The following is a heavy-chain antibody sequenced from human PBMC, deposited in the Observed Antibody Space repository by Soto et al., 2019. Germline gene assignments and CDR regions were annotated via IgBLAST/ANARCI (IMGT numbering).Heavy chain of an antibody. CDR3: ARDRSGYYSIDF. J-gene: IGHJ4*02. V-gene: IGHV4-31*03. CDR2: IYYSGTT. CDR1: GGSISSGGYY. D-gene: IGHD3-22*01. Sequence: SETLSLTCTVSGGSISSGGYYWSWIRQLPGKGLEWIGYIYYSGTTYYNPSLKSRLTISVDTSKNQFSLDLSSVTAADTAVYYCARDRSGYYSIDFWGQGTLVTVSS.